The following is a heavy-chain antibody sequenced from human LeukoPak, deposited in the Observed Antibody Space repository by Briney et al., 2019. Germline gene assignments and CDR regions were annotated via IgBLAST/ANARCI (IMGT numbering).Heavy chain of an antibody. Sequence: PGGSLRLSCAASGFTFDDYGMSWVRPAPGKGLEWVSGINWNGGSTGYADSVKGRFTSSRDNAKNSLYLQMNSLRAEDTALYYCAISSGSDTFDYWGQGTLVTVSS. CDR2: INWNGGST. V-gene: IGHV3-20*04. CDR1: GFTFDDYG. CDR3: AISSGSDTFDY. D-gene: IGHD1-26*01. J-gene: IGHJ4*02.